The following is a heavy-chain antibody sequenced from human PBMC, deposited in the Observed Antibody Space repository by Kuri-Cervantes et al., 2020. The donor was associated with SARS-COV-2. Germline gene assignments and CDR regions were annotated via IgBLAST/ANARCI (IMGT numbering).Heavy chain of an antibody. D-gene: IGHD2-2*01. Sequence: GGSLRLSCAASGFTFSSYAMHWVRQAPGKGLEWVAVISYDGSNKYYADSVKGRFTISRDNSKNTLYLQTNSLRAEDTAVYYCARAYCSSTSCQLDYWGQGTLVTVSS. J-gene: IGHJ4*02. CDR2: ISYDGSNK. V-gene: IGHV3-30-3*01. CDR3: ARAYCSSTSCQLDY. CDR1: GFTFSSYA.